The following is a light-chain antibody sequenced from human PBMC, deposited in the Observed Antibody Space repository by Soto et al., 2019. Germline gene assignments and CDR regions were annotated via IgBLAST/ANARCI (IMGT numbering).Light chain of an antibody. CDR1: SSNIGAGYA. CDR3: HSYDSSLSGYV. Sequence: QSVLTQPPSVSEAPGQRVTISCTGSSSNIGAGYAAHWYQPGPGTAPKLPIYENNNRPSGIPVRVPCSKSGTSASRDITGFHAEDEAEYDCHSYDSSLSGYVFGAGTKLTVL. J-gene: IGLJ1*01. V-gene: IGLV1-40*01. CDR2: ENN.